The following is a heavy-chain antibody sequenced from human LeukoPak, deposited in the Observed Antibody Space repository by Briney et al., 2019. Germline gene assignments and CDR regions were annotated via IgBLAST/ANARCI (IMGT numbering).Heavy chain of an antibody. J-gene: IGHJ5*02. V-gene: IGHV3-53*05. Sequence: GGSLRLSCAASEFTVSSNYMSWVRQAPGKGLEWVSIIYSGGYTDYADSVKGRFTISRDNAQNSLYLQMNSLRPEDTAVYYCVREGLGPSFSAWFDPWGHGTLVTVSS. CDR3: VREGLGPSFSAWFDP. D-gene: IGHD3/OR15-3a*01. CDR1: EFTVSSNY. CDR2: IYSGGYT.